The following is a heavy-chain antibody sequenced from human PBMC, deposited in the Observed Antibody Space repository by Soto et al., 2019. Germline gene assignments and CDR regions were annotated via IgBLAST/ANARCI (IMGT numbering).Heavy chain of an antibody. D-gene: IGHD3-16*02. CDR2: IYYSGST. Sequence: TLSLTCTVSGGSISSYYWSWIRQPPGKGLEWIGYIYYSGSTNYNPSLKSRVTISVDTSKNQFSLKLSSVTAADTAVYYCARSLRQYYYYYYMDVWGKGTTVTVSS. CDR3: ARSLRQYYYYYYMDV. V-gene: IGHV4-59*01. CDR1: GGSISSYY. J-gene: IGHJ6*03.